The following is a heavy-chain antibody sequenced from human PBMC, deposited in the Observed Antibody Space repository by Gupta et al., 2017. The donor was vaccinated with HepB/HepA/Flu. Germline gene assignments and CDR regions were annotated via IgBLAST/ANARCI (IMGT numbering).Heavy chain of an antibody. D-gene: IGHD3-10*01. V-gene: IGHV3-9*01. J-gene: IGHJ6*02. CDR2: FSLDSDRI. CDR1: GFSLDQYA. Sequence: ELQLVDSGGNLVQPGRSLRLSCAVSGFSLDQYAMHWVRQVPGKGLEWVSGFSLDSDRIDYADSVKGRFTISRDNAKNSLYLQMNSLRAEDTALYYCTKDIKPGGADVWGRGTTVTVSS. CDR3: TKDIKPGGADV.